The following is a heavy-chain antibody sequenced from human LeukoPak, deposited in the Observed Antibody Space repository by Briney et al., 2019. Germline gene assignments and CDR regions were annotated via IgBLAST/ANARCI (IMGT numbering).Heavy chain of an antibody. CDR3: ARDQGDAYYYFDF. CDR2: ISSTSSYI. Sequence: PGGSLGHSCAASGFTFSSYLVNWVRQAPGKGLEWVSSISSTSSYIYYADSVKGQFTISRDNAKNSLYLQMNSLRAEDTAVYYCARDQGDAYYYFDFWGQRSLGTVSS. D-gene: IGHD5-24*01. V-gene: IGHV3-21*01. J-gene: IGHJ4*02. CDR1: GFTFSSYL.